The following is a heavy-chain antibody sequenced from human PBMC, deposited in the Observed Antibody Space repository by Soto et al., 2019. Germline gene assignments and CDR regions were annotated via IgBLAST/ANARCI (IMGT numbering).Heavy chain of an antibody. D-gene: IGHD5-12*01. J-gene: IGHJ4*02. CDR1: GFTFSSYE. V-gene: IGHV3-48*03. CDR2: ISSSGSTI. CDR3: ARGVDGYNWGYFDY. Sequence: SLRLSCAASGFTFSSYEMNWVRQAPGKGLEWVSYISSSGSTIYYADSVKGRFTISRDNAKNSLYLQMNSLRAEDTAVYYCARGVDGYNWGYFDYWGQGTLVTVSS.